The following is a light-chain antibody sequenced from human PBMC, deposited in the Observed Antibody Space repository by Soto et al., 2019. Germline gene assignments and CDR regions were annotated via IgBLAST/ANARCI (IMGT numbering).Light chain of an antibody. J-gene: IGLJ1*01. CDR1: SSDVGAYNY. V-gene: IGLV2-8*01. CDR2: EVN. Sequence: QSALTQPPSASGSPGQSVTISCTGTSSDVGAYNYVSWYQQHPGKAPKLILYEVNQRPSGVPDRFSGSKSGNTASLTVSGLQAEDEDDYYCSSFVASNNLRVFGTGTKVTVL. CDR3: SSFVASNNLRV.